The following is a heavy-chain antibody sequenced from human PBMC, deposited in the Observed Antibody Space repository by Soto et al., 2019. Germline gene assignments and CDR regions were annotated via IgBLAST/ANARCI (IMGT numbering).Heavy chain of an antibody. V-gene: IGHV3-30-3*01. J-gene: IGHJ6*02. CDR2: ISYDGASQ. CDR3: ARDIVLDTVMIFCGLDV. Sequence: QVQLVESGGGVVQPGRSLRLSCAALGFSFRNYAMHWVRQPPGKGLEWVASISYDGASQYYADSVKGRLTVSRDNSNNTLYLQVNSLRGEDSAVYYCARDIVLDTVMIFCGLDVWGQGTTVIVSS. D-gene: IGHD2-21*01. CDR1: GFSFRNYA.